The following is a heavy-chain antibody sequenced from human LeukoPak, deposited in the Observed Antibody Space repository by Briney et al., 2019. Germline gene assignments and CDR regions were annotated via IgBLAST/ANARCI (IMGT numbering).Heavy chain of an antibody. CDR3: AIETGIIGRDSRVDY. CDR1: GFTFSRHG. Sequence: GGSLRLSCAASGFTFSRHGMHWVRQAPGKGLEWVAIIRYDGSEKYYADSVEGRFTISKDNSRDTLYLEMDSLRVDDTAVYYCAIETGIIGRDSRVDYWGQGALVTVSS. J-gene: IGHJ4*02. V-gene: IGHV3-30*02. D-gene: IGHD1-14*01. CDR2: IRYDGSEK.